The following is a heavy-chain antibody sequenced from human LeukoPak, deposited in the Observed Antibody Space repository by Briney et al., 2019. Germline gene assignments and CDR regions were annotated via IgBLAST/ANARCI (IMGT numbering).Heavy chain of an antibody. J-gene: IGHJ4*02. Sequence: GGSLRLSCAASGFTLSSYNMHWVRQAPGKGLEWVSYISRSSGIINYADSVKGRFSSSRDNAKNSLSLQMNSLRAEGTAVYYCARDGSYVVDYWGQGTLVTVSS. D-gene: IGHD2-15*01. CDR1: GFTLSSYN. CDR2: ISRSSGII. CDR3: ARDGSYVVDY. V-gene: IGHV3-48*04.